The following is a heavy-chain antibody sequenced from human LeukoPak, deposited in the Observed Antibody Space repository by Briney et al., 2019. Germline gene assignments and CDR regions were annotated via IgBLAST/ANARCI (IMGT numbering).Heavy chain of an antibody. Sequence: ASVKVSCKASGYTFTGYYMHWVRQAPGQGLEWMGWINPNSGGTNYAQKFQGRVTMTRDTSISTAYMELSRLRSDDTAVYYCARGGYSYGFGGWFDPWGQGTLVTVSS. J-gene: IGHJ5*02. V-gene: IGHV1-2*02. CDR3: ARGGYSYGFGGWFDP. D-gene: IGHD5-18*01. CDR1: GYTFTGYY. CDR2: INPNSGGT.